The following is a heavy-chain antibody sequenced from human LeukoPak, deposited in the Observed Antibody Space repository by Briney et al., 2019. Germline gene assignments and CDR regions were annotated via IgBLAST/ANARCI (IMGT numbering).Heavy chain of an antibody. CDR1: GFTFSSYA. J-gene: IGHJ4*02. CDR3: ARSNCSSTGCYTKHFDY. V-gene: IGHV3-30-3*01. CDR2: ISYDGSNK. Sequence: PGRSLRLSCAASGFTFSSYAMHWVRQAPGKGLERVAVISYDGSNKYYADSVKGRFTISRDNSKNTLYLQMNSLRAEDTAVYYCARSNCSSTGCYTKHFDYWGQGTLVTVSS. D-gene: IGHD2-2*02.